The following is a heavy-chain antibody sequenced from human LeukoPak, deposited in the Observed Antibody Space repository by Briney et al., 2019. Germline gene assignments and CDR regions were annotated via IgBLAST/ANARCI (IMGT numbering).Heavy chain of an antibody. Sequence: GESLRISCKGPGYSFTSYWISWVRQMPGKGLEWMGRIDPSDSYTNYSPSFQGHVTISADKSISTAYLQWSSLKASDTAMYYCARLGGSGSYYRSEDWFDPWGQGTLVTVSS. CDR3: ARLGGSGSYYRSEDWFDP. V-gene: IGHV5-10-1*01. CDR2: IDPSDSYT. CDR1: GYSFTSYW. D-gene: IGHD3-10*01. J-gene: IGHJ5*02.